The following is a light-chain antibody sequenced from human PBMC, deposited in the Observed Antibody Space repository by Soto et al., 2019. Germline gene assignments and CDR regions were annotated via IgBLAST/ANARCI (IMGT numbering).Light chain of an antibody. CDR2: DVS. J-gene: IGLJ1*01. CDR1: SSDVGDYNY. V-gene: IGLV2-14*01. CDR3: SAYTSSSTLV. Sequence: QSALTQPASVSGSPGQSITISCTGTSSDVGDYNYVSWYQQHPGKAPKVMIYDVSNRPSGVSNRLSGSKSGNTASLTISGLQAEDEADYYCSAYTSSSTLVFGTGTKPTVL.